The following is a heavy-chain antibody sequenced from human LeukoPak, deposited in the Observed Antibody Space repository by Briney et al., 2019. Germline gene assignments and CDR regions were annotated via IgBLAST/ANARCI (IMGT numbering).Heavy chain of an antibody. CDR3: AKDYYGDDGDWFDP. Sequence: GGSLRLSCAASGFTFSSYGMHWVRQAPGKGLEWVAVISYDGSNKYYADSVKGRFTISRDNSKNTLYLQMNSLRAEDTAVYYCAKDYYGDDGDWFDPWGQGTLVTVSS. D-gene: IGHD4-17*01. CDR1: GFTFSSYG. J-gene: IGHJ5*02. V-gene: IGHV3-30*18. CDR2: ISYDGSNK.